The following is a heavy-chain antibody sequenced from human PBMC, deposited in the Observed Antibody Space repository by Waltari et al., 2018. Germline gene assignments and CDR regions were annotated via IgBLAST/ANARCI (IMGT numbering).Heavy chain of an antibody. V-gene: IGHV1-2*02. CDR2: INPNSGGT. CDR1: GYTFTSYD. J-gene: IGHJ4*02. Sequence: QVQLVQSGAEVKKPGASVKVSCKASGYTFTSYDINWVRQATGQGLEWMGWINPNSGGTNYAQKFQGRVTMTRDTSISTAYMELSRLRSDDTAVYYCARSRAMSVVAVSYWGQGTLVTVSS. D-gene: IGHD2-15*01. CDR3: ARSRAMSVVAVSY.